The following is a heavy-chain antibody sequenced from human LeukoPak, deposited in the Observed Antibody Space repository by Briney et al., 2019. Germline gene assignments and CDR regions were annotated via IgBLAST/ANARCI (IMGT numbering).Heavy chain of an antibody. J-gene: IGHJ4*02. CDR1: GGSFSGYY. CDR3: ARFSGGSGSYYSGGKSYPFFDY. CDR2: INHSGST. V-gene: IGHV4-34*01. D-gene: IGHD3-10*01. Sequence: SETLSLTCAVYGGSFSGYYWSWIRQPPGKGLEWIGEINHSGSTNYNPSLKSRVTISVDTSKNQFSLKLSSVTAADTAVYYCARFSGGSGSYYSGGKSYPFFDYWGQGTLVTVSS.